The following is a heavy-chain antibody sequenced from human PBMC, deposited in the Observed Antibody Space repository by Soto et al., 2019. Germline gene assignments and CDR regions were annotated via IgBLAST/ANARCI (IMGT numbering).Heavy chain of an antibody. D-gene: IGHD6-19*01. Sequence: EVQLVESGGGLVKPGGSLRLSCAASGFTFSSYSMNWVRQAPGKGLEWVSSISSSSSYIYYADSVKGRFTISRDNAKNSLYLQMNSLRAEDTAVYYCARDPGRSGWSHRSYAFDIWGQGTMVTVSS. CDR1: GFTFSSYS. CDR3: ARDPGRSGWSHRSYAFDI. CDR2: ISSSSSYI. J-gene: IGHJ3*02. V-gene: IGHV3-21*01.